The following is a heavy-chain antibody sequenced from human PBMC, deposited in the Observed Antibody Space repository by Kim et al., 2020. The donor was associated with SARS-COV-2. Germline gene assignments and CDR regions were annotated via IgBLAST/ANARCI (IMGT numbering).Heavy chain of an antibody. Sequence: GSLRLSCAASGFTLSSYSMNWVRQAPGKGLEWVSSISSSSSYIYYADSVKGRFTISRDNAKNSLYLQMNSLRAEDTAVYYCARMVAAAGQDYWGQGTLVTVSS. V-gene: IGHV3-21*01. J-gene: IGHJ4*02. D-gene: IGHD6-13*01. CDR2: ISSSSSYI. CDR3: ARMVAAAGQDY. CDR1: GFTLSSYS.